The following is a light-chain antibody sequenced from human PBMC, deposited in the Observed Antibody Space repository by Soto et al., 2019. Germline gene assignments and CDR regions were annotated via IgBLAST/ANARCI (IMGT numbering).Light chain of an antibody. J-gene: IGLJ3*02. V-gene: IGLV2-23*01. CDR1: SSDVGTYNL. Sequence: QSVLTQPASVSGSPGQSITISCTGTSSDVGTYNLVSWYQHHPGKAPKVMVYEGTKRPSGVSNRFSGSKSGNTASLTISGLQAEDEADYFCCSYAGTSTLLFGGGNKLTVL. CDR3: CSYAGTSTLL. CDR2: EGT.